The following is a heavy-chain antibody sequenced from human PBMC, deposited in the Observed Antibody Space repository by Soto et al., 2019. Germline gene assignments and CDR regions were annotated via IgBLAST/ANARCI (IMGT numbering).Heavy chain of an antibody. V-gene: IGHV1-8*01. D-gene: IGHD2-8*01. CDR2: MNPNSGNT. Sequence: ASVKVSCKASGYTFTSYDINWVRQATGQGLEWMGWMNPNSGNTGYAQKFQGRVTMTRNTSISTAYMELSSLRSEDTAVYYCARGPRYCTNGVCSSYYYYYYMDVWGKGTTVTVSS. CDR1: GYTFTSYD. CDR3: ARGPRYCTNGVCSSYYYYYYMDV. J-gene: IGHJ6*03.